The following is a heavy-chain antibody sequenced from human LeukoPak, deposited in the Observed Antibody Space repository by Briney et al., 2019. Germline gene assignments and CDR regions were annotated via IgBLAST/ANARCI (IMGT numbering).Heavy chain of an antibody. D-gene: IGHD7-27*01. CDR1: GFTFSSYT. Sequence: GGSLRLSCAASGFTFSSYTMSWVRQAPGKGLEWVSTITTSDGNTYYADSVKGRFTVSRDNYKNTLFLQMNSLRAEDTAVYYCAKDGGLWVSAHWGDSWGRGTLVTVSS. CDR2: ITTSDGNT. CDR3: AKDGGLWVSAHWGDS. V-gene: IGHV3-23*01. J-gene: IGHJ4*02.